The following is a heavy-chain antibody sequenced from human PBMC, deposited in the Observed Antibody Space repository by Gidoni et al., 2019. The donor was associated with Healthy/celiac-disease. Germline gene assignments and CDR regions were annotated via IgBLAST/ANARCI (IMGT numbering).Heavy chain of an antibody. CDR3: ASEGIAAAGVDY. D-gene: IGHD6-13*01. V-gene: IGHV3-53*01. J-gene: IGHJ4*02. CDR2: IYSGGST. Sequence: EVQLVESGVGLIQPGGSLRLSCAASGFTVSSSYMSWVRQAPGKGRGWVSVIYSGGSTYYADSVKGRFTISRDNSKNTLYLQMNSLRAEDTAVYYCASEGIAAAGVDYWGQGTLVTVSS. CDR1: GFTVSSSY.